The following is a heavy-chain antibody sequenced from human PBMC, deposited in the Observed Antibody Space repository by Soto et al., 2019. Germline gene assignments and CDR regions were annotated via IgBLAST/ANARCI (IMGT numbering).Heavy chain of an antibody. CDR3: ARYEGRQGPEYFHH. Sequence: EVQLVESGGGLVQPGGSLRLSCAASGFSFSTYWMYWVRQAPGKGLVWVSRINVDGNTINYADSVKGRFTVSRDNAKNTLYLQMNSLRAEDTAVYYCARYEGRQGPEYFHHWGQGTLVSVSS. J-gene: IGHJ1*01. V-gene: IGHV3-74*01. D-gene: IGHD3-3*01. CDR1: GFSFSTYW. CDR2: INVDGNTI.